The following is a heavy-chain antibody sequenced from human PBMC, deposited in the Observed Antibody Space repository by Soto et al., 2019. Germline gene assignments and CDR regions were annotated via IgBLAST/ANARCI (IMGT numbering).Heavy chain of an antibody. Sequence: TLSLTCAITGCSVSSNSAGWSWVRQSPSRGLEWLGRTYYRSKWYYEYAVSVRGRITINPDTSKNQYSLQLNSVTPEDTAVYFCARGEQYRWRLFDYRGEGTLFT. CDR3: ARGEQYRWRLFDY. CDR2: TYYRSKWYY. CDR1: GCSVSSNSAG. V-gene: IGHV6-1*01. D-gene: IGHD3-16*02. J-gene: IGHJ4*01.